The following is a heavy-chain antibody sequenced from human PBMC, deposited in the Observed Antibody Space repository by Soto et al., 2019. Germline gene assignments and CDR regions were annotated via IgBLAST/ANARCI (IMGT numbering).Heavy chain of an antibody. CDR2: IYHSGST. CDR1: GGSISSSNW. Sequence: SLTCAVSGGSISSSNWWSWVRQPPGKGLEWIGEIYHSGSTNYNPSLKSRVTISVDKSKNQFSLKLSSVTAADTAVYYCARVWTTVTNWFDPWGQGTLVTVSS. CDR3: ARVWTTVTNWFDP. D-gene: IGHD4-17*01. J-gene: IGHJ5*02. V-gene: IGHV4-4*02.